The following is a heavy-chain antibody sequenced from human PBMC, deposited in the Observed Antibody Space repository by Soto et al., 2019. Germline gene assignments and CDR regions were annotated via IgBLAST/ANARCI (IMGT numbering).Heavy chain of an antibody. CDR1: GYSFTSYW. CDR2: IDPSDSYT. Sequence: GESLKISCKGSGYSFTSYWISWVRQMPGKGLEWIGRIDPSDSYTNYSPSFQGHVTISADKSISTAYLQWSSLKASDTAMYYCARGPVGSSGYYRDFDYWGQGTLVTVSS. CDR3: ARGPVGSSGYYRDFDY. D-gene: IGHD3-22*01. V-gene: IGHV5-10-1*01. J-gene: IGHJ4*02.